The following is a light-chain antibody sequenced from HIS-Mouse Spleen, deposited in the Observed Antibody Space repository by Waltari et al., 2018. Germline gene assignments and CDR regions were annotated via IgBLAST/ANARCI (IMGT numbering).Light chain of an antibody. V-gene: IGLV3-10*01. Sequence: SYELTQPPSVSVSPGQTARSTCPGDALPKKYAYWYQQKSGQAPVLAIYEDSKRPSGIPERFSGSSSGTMATLTISGAQVEDEADYYCYSTDSSGNHRVFGGGTKLTVL. CDR3: YSTDSSGNHRV. CDR2: EDS. J-gene: IGLJ2*01. CDR1: ALPKKY.